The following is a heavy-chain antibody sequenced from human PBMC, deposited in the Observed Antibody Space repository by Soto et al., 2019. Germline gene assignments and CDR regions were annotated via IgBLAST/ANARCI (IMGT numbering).Heavy chain of an antibody. CDR2: IWYDGSNK. Sequence: PGGSLRLSCAASGFTFSSYGMHWVRQAPGKGLEWVAVIWYDGSNKYYADSVKGRFTISRDNSKNTLYLQMNSLRAEDTAVYYCARDFAPYYYGSGWYYPGDYYYGMDVWGQGTTVTVSS. CDR1: GFTFSSYG. D-gene: IGHD3-10*01. V-gene: IGHV3-33*01. J-gene: IGHJ6*02. CDR3: ARDFAPYYYGSGWYYPGDYYYGMDV.